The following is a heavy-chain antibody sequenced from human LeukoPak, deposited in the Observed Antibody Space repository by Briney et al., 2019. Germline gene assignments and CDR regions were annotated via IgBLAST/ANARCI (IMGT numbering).Heavy chain of an antibody. CDR3: AKSGGFFDT. Sequence: GGSLRLSCAASGFTFSSYGMHWVRQAPGKGLEWVANIKQDETEKFYVDSVVGRFTISRDNGKNFLYLQMNSLRAEDTAVYYCAKSGGFFDTWGQGTLVTVSS. CDR2: IKQDETEK. CDR1: GFTFSSYG. J-gene: IGHJ5*02. D-gene: IGHD1-26*01. V-gene: IGHV3-7*01.